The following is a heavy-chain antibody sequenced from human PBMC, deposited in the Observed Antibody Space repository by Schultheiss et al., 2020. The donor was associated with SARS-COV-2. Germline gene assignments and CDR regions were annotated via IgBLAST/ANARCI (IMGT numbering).Heavy chain of an antibody. D-gene: IGHD3-22*01. CDR2: ISYDGSNK. CDR3: ASWPSDSSGYTRGY. V-gene: IGHV3-30*01. Sequence: GGSLRLSCAASGFTFSSYAMHWVRQAPGKGLEWVAVISYDGSNKYYADSVKGRFTISRDNSKNTLYLQMNSLRAEDTAVYYCASWPSDSSGYTRGYWGQGTLVTVSS. CDR1: GFTFSSYA. J-gene: IGHJ4*02.